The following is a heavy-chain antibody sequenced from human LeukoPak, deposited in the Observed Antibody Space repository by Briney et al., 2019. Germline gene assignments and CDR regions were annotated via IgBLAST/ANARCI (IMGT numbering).Heavy chain of an antibody. J-gene: IGHJ4*02. D-gene: IGHD5-24*01. V-gene: IGHV3-23*01. CDR2: ISGSGGST. CDR1: GFTFTSYA. CDR3: AKDPRVGSRVATPCH. Sequence: PGGSLRLSCAASGFTFTSYAMSWVRQAPGKGLEWVSAISGSGGSTYYADSVKGRFTISRDNSKSTLFLQMNSLRAEDTAVCYCAKDPRVGSRVATPCHWGQGTLVTVSS.